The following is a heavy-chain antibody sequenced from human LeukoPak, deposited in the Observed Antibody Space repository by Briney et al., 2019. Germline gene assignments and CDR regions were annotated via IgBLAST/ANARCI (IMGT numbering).Heavy chain of an antibody. CDR2: IIPIFGTA. D-gene: IGHD6-19*01. Sequence: SVKVSCKASGGTFSSYAISWVRLAPGQGREWMGGIIPIFGTANYAQKFQGRVTITADESTSTAYMELSSLRSEDTAVYYCARVGWSLYYFDYWGQGTLVTVSS. V-gene: IGHV1-69*13. CDR1: GGTFSSYA. CDR3: ARVGWSLYYFDY. J-gene: IGHJ4*02.